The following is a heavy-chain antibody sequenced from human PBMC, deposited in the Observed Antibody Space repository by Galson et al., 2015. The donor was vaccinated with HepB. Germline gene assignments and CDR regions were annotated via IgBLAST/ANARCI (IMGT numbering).Heavy chain of an antibody. J-gene: IGHJ4*02. D-gene: IGHD6-6*01. CDR1: GFTLSSYW. CDR3: AREIAARLYYFDY. Sequence: SLRLSCAASGFTLSSYWMSWVRQAPGKGLEWVANIKQDGSGKYYVDSVKGRFIISRDNAKNSLYLQMNSLRAEDTAVYYCAREIAARLYYFDYWGRGTLVTVSS. V-gene: IGHV3-7*03. CDR2: IKQDGSGK.